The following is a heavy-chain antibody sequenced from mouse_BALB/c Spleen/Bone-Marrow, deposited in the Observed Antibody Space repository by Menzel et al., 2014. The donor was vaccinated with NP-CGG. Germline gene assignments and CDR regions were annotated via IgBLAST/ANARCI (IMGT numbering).Heavy chain of an antibody. D-gene: IGHD2-1*01. CDR3: ARRAGYGNPWYFDV. V-gene: IGHV1S135*01. CDR1: GYSFTGYN. J-gene: IGHJ1*01. Sequence: EVKLMESGPELEKPGASAKVSCKASGYSFTGYNMNWVKQSNGKSLEWIGNIDPYYGGTDYNQKFKGKATLTVDKSSSTAYMQLKSLTSEDSAVYYCARRAGYGNPWYFDVWGAGTTVTVSS. CDR2: IDPYYGGT.